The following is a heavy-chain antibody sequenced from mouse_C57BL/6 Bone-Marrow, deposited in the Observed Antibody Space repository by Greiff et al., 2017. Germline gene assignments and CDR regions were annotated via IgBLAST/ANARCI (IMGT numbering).Heavy chain of an antibody. Sequence: EVQLQQSGAELVKPGASVKLSCTASGFSITDYYMHWVKQRTEQSLEWIGRIDPDDGETKYAPNFQGKATLTADKSSNTAYLQLSSLTSADTDVEYCARGACDSFAYWGQGTLVTVSA. J-gene: IGHJ3*01. CDR3: ARGACDSFAY. CDR1: GFSITDYY. CDR2: IDPDDGET. D-gene: IGHD2-13*01. V-gene: IGHV14-2*01.